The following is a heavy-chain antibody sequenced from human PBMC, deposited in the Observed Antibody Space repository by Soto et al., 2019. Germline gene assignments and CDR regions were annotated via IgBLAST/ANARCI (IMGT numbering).Heavy chain of an antibody. V-gene: IGHV4-34*01. J-gene: IGHJ4*02. Sequence: QVQLQQWGAVLLTPSDTLSLTFAVYGGSFSGYYWSWSRQPPWKGLEWIGEINHSGSNNYNPSLKSRVNISVETSKNQFSLKLSSGTAADKAVYYCERGKRGYSGYEGYWGQGTLVTVSS. CDR2: INHSGSN. CDR3: ERGKRGYSGYEGY. D-gene: IGHD5-12*01. CDR1: GGSFSGYY.